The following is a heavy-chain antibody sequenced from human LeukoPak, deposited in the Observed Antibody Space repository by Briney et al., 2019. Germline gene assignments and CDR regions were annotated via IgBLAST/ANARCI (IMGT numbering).Heavy chain of an antibody. Sequence: GGSLRLSCAASGFTFSDYYMSWIRQAPGKGLEWVSYISSSGSTIYYADSVKGRFTISRDNAKNSLYLQMNSLRAEDTAVYYCARAADNWNPRGAFDIWGQGTMVTVSS. J-gene: IGHJ3*02. CDR2: ISSSGSTI. CDR3: ARAADNWNPRGAFDI. D-gene: IGHD1-20*01. CDR1: GFTFSDYY. V-gene: IGHV3-11*01.